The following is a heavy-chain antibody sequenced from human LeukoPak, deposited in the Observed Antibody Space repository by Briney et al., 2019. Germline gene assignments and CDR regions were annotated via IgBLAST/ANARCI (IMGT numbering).Heavy chain of an antibody. J-gene: IGHJ4*02. D-gene: IGHD3-10*01. CDR1: GFTVSSYG. V-gene: IGHV3-30*02. CDR2: IWYDVSDK. Sequence: PRGSLRLSCAAPGFTVSSYGMHWIRQAPGKGLEWVAFIWYDVSDKYYADSVKGRVTISRDNSKNTMYLQMNRLRAEDTAVYYCAKALYGSGTSPFDYWGQGTLVTVSS. CDR3: AKALYGSGTSPFDY.